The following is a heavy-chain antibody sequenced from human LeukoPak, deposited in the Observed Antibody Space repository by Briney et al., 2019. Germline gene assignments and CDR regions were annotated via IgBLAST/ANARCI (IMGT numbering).Heavy chain of an antibody. V-gene: IGHV4-59*08. CDR1: GASISSYY. CDR2: IYYSGST. J-gene: IGHJ4*02. D-gene: IGHD2-2*01. CDR3: ARLGIGVVPTAMLGDYYFGY. Sequence: SETLSLTCTVSGASISSYYWSWIRQPPGKGLEWIGYIYYSGSTNYNPSLKSRVTISVDTSKNQFSLKLTSVTAADTAVYYCARLGIGVVPTAMLGDYYFGYWGQGTLVTVSS.